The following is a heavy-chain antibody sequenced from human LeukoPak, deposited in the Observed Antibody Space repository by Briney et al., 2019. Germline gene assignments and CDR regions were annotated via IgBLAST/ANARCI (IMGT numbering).Heavy chain of an antibody. V-gene: IGHV4-39*01. D-gene: IGHD2-2*02. CDR3: ATSPDCSSTSCHKGRFDY. CDR2: IYYSGST. Sequence: SETLSLTCTVSGGSISSYYWGWIRQPPGKGLEWIGSIYYSGSTYYNPSLKSRVTISVDTSKNQFSLKLSSVTAADTAVYYCATSPDCSSTSCHKGRFDYWGQGTLVTVSS. J-gene: IGHJ4*02. CDR1: GGSISSYY.